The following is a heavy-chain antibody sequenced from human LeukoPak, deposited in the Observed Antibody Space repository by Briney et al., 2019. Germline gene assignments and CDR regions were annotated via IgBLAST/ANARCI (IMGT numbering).Heavy chain of an antibody. CDR1: GFTFSSYW. D-gene: IGHD1-7*01. CDR2: IKSKTDGGTT. Sequence: PGGSLRLSCAASGFTFSSYWMSWVRQAPGKGLEWVGRIKSKTDGGTTDYAVPVKGRFTVSRDDSRNTLYLQMNSLKTEDTAVYFCTTVNYAAFDIWGQGTMVTVSS. J-gene: IGHJ3*02. V-gene: IGHV3-15*01. CDR3: TTVNYAAFDI.